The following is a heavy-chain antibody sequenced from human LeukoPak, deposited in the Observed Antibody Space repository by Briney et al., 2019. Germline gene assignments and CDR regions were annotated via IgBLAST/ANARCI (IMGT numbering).Heavy chain of an antibody. V-gene: IGHV3-30-3*01. CDR3: ARDRRIWSGGYYGMDV. J-gene: IGHJ6*02. CDR2: ISYDGSNK. D-gene: IGHD3-3*01. CDR1: GFTFSSYA. Sequence: GRSLRLSCAASGFTFSSYAMHWVRQAPGKGLEWVAVISYDGSNKYYADSVKGRFTISRDNSKNTLYLQMNSLRAEDTAVYYCARDRRIWSGGYYGMDVWGQGTTVTVSS.